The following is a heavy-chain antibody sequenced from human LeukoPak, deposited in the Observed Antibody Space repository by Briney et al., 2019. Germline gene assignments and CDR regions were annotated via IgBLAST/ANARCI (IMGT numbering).Heavy chain of an antibody. V-gene: IGHV4-31*03. CDR1: GGSISRGGYY. Sequence: PSQTLSLTCTVSGGSISRGGYYWSWIRQHPGKGLECIGYIYYSGSPYYNPSLKSRVTISVDTSKNQFSLKLSSVTAADTAVYYCARVNSSSWFNYYGMDVWGQGATVTVSS. J-gene: IGHJ6*02. CDR3: ARVNSSSWFNYYGMDV. CDR2: IYYSGSP. D-gene: IGHD6-13*01.